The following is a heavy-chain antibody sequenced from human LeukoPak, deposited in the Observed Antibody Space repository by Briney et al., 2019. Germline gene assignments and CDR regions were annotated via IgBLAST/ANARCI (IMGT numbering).Heavy chain of an antibody. V-gene: IGHV4-30-4*08. J-gene: IGHJ5*02. CDR2: IYYSGST. D-gene: IGHD2-8*01. CDR3: AQNGQSGFSFDP. CDR1: GGSISSGDYY. Sequence: SETLSLTCTVSGGSISSGDYYWSWIRQPPGKGLEWIGYIYYSGSTYYNPSLKSRVTISADTSKDQFSLKLRSVTAADTAVYYCAQNGQSGFSFDPWGQGTLVTVSS.